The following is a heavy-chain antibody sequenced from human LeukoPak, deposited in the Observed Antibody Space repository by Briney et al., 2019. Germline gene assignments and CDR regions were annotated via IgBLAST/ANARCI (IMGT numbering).Heavy chain of an antibody. J-gene: IGHJ4*02. V-gene: IGHV3-49*04. Sequence: GGSLRLSCTTSGFTFGDYAMSWVRQAPGKGLEWVSFIRRKAHGGTTEYAASVKGRFSSSRDDSKSIAYHQMNSLKTEDTAVYFCTRVTYYYDNSGYFHFDSWGQGSLVTVSS. CDR1: GFTFGDYA. CDR2: IRRKAHGGTT. D-gene: IGHD3-22*01. CDR3: TRVTYYYDNSGYFHFDS.